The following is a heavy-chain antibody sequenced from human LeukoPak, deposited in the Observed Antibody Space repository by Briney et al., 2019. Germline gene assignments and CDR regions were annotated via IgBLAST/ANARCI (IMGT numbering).Heavy chain of an antibody. V-gene: IGHV3-23*01. Sequence: GGSLRLSCAASGFTFSSYAMSWVRQAPGKGLEWVSAISGGGGSTYYADSVKGRFTISRDNSKNTLYLQMNSLRAEDTAVYYCATHSYSYLDYWGQGTLVTVSS. J-gene: IGHJ4*02. CDR3: ATHSYSYLDY. CDR2: ISGGGGST. D-gene: IGHD4-11*01. CDR1: GFTFSSYA.